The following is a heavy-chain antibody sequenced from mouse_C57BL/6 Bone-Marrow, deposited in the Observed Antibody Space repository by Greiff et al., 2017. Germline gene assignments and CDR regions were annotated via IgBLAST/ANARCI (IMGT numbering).Heavy chain of an antibody. CDR2: IDPSDSYT. V-gene: IGHV1-69*01. Sequence: QVQLQQPGAELVMPGASVKLSCKASGYTFTSYWMHWVKQRPGQGLEWIGEIDPSDSYTNYNQKFKGKSTLTVDKSSSTAYMQLSSLTSEDSAVXYCARDGGDGSSWGDWYFDVWGTGTTVTVSS. J-gene: IGHJ1*03. CDR1: GYTFTSYW. CDR3: ARDGGDGSSWGDWYFDV. D-gene: IGHD1-1*01.